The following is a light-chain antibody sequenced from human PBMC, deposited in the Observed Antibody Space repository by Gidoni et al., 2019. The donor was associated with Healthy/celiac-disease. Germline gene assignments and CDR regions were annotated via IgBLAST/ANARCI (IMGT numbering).Light chain of an antibody. CDR1: SSDVGGYNY. J-gene: IGLJ2*01. CDR3: SSYTSSSSLV. CDR2: DVS. Sequence: SALSQPASVSASPTASITISCTGTSSDVGGYNYVSWYQQHPGKAPKLMIYDVSNRPSGVSNRFSGSKSGNTASLTISGLQAEDEADYYCSSYTSSSSLVFGGGTKLTVL. V-gene: IGLV2-14*03.